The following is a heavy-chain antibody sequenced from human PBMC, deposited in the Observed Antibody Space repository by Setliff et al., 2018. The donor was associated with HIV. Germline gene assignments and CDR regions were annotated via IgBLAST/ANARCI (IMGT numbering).Heavy chain of an antibody. Sequence: SETLSLTCTVSGDSMSSYYWSWIRQPPGKGLEWIGYIDYSGSTNYNRSLKSRVTISIGTSKNQFSLKLYSVTAADTAVYYCARGYSSGWYDYWGQGTLVTVSS. CDR2: IDYSGST. CDR3: ARGYSSGWYDY. CDR1: GDSMSSYY. J-gene: IGHJ4*02. V-gene: IGHV4-59*01. D-gene: IGHD6-19*01.